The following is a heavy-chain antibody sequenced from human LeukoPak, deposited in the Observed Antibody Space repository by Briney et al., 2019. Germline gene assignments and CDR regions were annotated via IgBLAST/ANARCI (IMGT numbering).Heavy chain of an antibody. CDR1: GYTFTGYY. D-gene: IGHD1-1*01. CDR2: INPNSGGT. V-gene: IGHV1-2*02. Sequence: ASVKVSCKASGYTFTGYYMHWVRQAPGQGLEWMGWINPNSGGTNYAQKFQGRVTMTRDTSISTAYMELSRLRSDDTAVYYCARALRRDDPQGFDPWGQGTLVTVSS. J-gene: IGHJ5*02. CDR3: ARALRRDDPQGFDP.